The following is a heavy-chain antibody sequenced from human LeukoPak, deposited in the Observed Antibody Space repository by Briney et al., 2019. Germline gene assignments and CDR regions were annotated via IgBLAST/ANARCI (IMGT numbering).Heavy chain of an antibody. CDR3: ARVGSCTNGVCYNPFDY. CDR1: GFIFSDYY. CDR2: ISSSGSTT. Sequence: GGSLRLSCAASGFIFSDYYMSWIRQAPGKGLEWVSYISSSGSTTYYADSVKGRFTISRDNAKNSLYLQMNSLRAEDTAVYHCARVGSCTNGVCYNPFDYWGQGTLVTVSS. J-gene: IGHJ4*02. D-gene: IGHD2-8*01. V-gene: IGHV3-11*04.